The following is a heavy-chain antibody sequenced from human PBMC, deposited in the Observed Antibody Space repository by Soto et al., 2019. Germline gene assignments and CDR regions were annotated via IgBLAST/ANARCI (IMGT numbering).Heavy chain of an antibody. Sequence: GGSLRLSCAASGFTFSRYYMIWVRQAPGKGLESVAQINEDGNDKYYVGSVKGRITISRDNAKNSLYLQMNSLRADDTAVYYCARGGSGYRYHYFDSWGQGTPVTVSS. J-gene: IGHJ4*02. D-gene: IGHD3-10*01. CDR1: GFTFSRYY. CDR3: ARGGSGYRYHYFDS. CDR2: INEDGNDK. V-gene: IGHV3-7*01.